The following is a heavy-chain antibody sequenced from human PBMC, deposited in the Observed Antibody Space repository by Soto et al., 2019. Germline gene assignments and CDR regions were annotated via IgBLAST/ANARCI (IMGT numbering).Heavy chain of an antibody. CDR2: ISGSGGST. Sequence: PGGSLRLSCAASGFTFSSYAINWVRQAPGKGLAWVSAISGSGGSTYYADSVKGRFTISRDTSKYTLYLQMNSLRAEDTAVYYCAKDPQWRVRLYFDYWGQGTLVTVSS. CDR3: AKDPQWRVRLYFDY. CDR1: GFTFSSYA. D-gene: IGHD6-19*01. V-gene: IGHV3-23*01. J-gene: IGHJ4*02.